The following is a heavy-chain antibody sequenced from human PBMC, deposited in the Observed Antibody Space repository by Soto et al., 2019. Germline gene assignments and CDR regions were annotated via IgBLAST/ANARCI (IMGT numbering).Heavy chain of an antibody. J-gene: IGHJ4*02. Sequence: SETLSLTCTVSVVSFNSGSYYCSWIRQSPGKGLEWIGYVYYTGRTSYNPSLKSRVTIFADTSKNQFSLMLTSVTAADTAVYYCARDSDYFENWGQG. V-gene: IGHV4-61*01. CDR1: VVSFNSGSYY. CDR3: ARDSDYFEN. CDR2: VYYTGRT.